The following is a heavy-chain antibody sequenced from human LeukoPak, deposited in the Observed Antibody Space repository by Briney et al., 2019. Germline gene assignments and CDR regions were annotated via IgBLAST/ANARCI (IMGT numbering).Heavy chain of an antibody. Sequence: PGGSLRLSCAASGFTFSSYEMNWVRQAPGKGLEWVSYISSSGSTIYYADSVKGRFTISRDNAKNSLYLQMNSLRAEDTAVYYCARDRGLPPYFDYWGQGTLVTVSS. J-gene: IGHJ4*02. CDR2: ISSSGSTI. D-gene: IGHD1-26*01. CDR1: GFTFSSYE. CDR3: ARDRGLPPYFDY. V-gene: IGHV3-48*03.